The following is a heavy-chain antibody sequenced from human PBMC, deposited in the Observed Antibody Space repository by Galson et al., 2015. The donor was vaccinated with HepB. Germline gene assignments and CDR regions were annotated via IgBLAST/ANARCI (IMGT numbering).Heavy chain of an antibody. CDR1: GGTFSSYA. J-gene: IGHJ5*02. CDR2: IIPIFGTA. Sequence: SVKVSCKASGGTFSSYAISWVRQAPGQGLEWMGGIIPIFGTANYAQKFQGRVTITADESTSTAYMELSSLRSEDTAVYYCARGVLRYFDKGTNWFDPWGQGTLVTVSS. CDR3: ARGVLRYFDKGTNWFDP. V-gene: IGHV1-69*13. D-gene: IGHD3-9*01.